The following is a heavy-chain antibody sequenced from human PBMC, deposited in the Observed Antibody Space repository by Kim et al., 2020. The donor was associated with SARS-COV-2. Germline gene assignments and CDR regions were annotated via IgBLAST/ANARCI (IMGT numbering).Heavy chain of an antibody. Sequence: DCVKVRLTISRDNSKNTLILQMTSLRAEDTALYYCAKGTSSGWYYHPFDYWGQGTLVTVSS. J-gene: IGHJ4*02. CDR3: AKGTSSGWYYHPFDY. D-gene: IGHD6-13*01. V-gene: IGHV3-43D*03.